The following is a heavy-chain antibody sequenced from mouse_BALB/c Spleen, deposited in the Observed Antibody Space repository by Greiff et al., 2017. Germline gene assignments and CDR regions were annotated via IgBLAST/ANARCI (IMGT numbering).Heavy chain of an antibody. CDR2: IDPENGDT. J-gene: IGHJ3*01. CDR3: TNYGSSYEGFAY. D-gene: IGHD1-1*01. CDR1: GFNIKDYY. V-gene: IGHV14-4*02. Sequence: VQLQQSGAELVRPGASVKLSCTASGFNIKDYYMHWVKQRPEQGLEWIGWIDPENGDTEYAPKFQGKATMTADTSSNTAYLQLSSLTSEDTAVYYCTNYGSSYEGFAYWGQGTLVTVSA.